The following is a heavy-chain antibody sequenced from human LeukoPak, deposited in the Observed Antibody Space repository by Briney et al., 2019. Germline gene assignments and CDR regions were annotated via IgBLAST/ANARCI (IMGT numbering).Heavy chain of an antibody. CDR2: ISSDGTYT. Sequence: GGSLRLSCAASGFTFSSHLMHWVRQAPGKGLVWVSRISSDGTYTNYADSVRGRFTISRDNAKNTLYLQMNSLRAEDTAVYYCARSGYYYDSSDLIDYWGQGTLVTVSS. D-gene: IGHD3-22*01. V-gene: IGHV3-74*01. J-gene: IGHJ4*02. CDR3: ARSGYYYDSSDLIDY. CDR1: GFTFSSHL.